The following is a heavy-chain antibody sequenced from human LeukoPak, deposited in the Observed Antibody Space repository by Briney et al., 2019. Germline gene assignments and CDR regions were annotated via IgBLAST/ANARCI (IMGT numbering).Heavy chain of an antibody. CDR3: ARDNWFGEPRDYFDY. J-gene: IGHJ4*02. CDR2: IWYDGSNK. D-gene: IGHD3-10*01. Sequence: GGSLRLSCAASGFTFSSYGMHWVRQAPGKGLEWVAVIWYDGSNKYYADSVKGRFTISRDNSKNTLYLQMNSLRAEDTAVYYCARDNWFGEPRDYFDYWGEGSLVTVCS. CDR1: GFTFSSYG. V-gene: IGHV3-33*01.